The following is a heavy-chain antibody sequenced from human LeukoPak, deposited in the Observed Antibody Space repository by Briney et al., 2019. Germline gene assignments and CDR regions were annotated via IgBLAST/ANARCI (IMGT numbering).Heavy chain of an antibody. CDR2: ISSSSSYI. D-gene: IGHD6-13*01. J-gene: IGHJ3*02. CDR3: ARGLYSSSWYHAFDI. CDR1: GFTFSSYS. V-gene: IGHV3-21*01. Sequence: GGSLRLSCAASGFTFSSYSMNWVRQAPGKGLEWVSSISSSSSYIYYADSVKGRFTISRDNAKNSLYLQMNSLGAEDTAVYYCARGLYSSSWYHAFDIWGQGTMVTVSS.